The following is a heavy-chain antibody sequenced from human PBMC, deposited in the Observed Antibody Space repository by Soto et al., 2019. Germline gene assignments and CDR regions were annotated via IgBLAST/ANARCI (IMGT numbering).Heavy chain of an antibody. CDR2: ISGSGGST. D-gene: IGHD1-7*01. Sequence: GGSLRLSCAASGFTFSSYAMSWVRQAPGKGLEWVSAISGSGGSTYYADSVKGRFTISRDNSKNTLYLQMNSLRAEDTAVYYCAKDSLTSWNYAGWFDPWGQGTLVTVSS. CDR3: AKDSLTSWNYAGWFDP. J-gene: IGHJ5*02. V-gene: IGHV3-23*01. CDR1: GFTFSSYA.